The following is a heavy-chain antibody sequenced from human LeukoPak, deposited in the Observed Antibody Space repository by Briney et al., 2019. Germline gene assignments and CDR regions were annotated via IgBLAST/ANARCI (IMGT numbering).Heavy chain of an antibody. D-gene: IGHD6-19*01. CDR1: GDSISNYY. Sequence: PSETLSLTCTVSGDSISNYYWSWIRQPPGKGLEWIGYVYASGTTSYTPSLKSQVSISVDTSKKQFSLNLRFVTAADTAVYYCARPYTTGWYGAFNIWGQGAMVTVSS. V-gene: IGHV4-4*09. CDR2: VYASGTT. CDR3: ARPYTTGWYGAFNI. J-gene: IGHJ3*02.